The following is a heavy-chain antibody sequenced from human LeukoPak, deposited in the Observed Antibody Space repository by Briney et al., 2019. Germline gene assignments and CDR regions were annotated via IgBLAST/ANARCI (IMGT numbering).Heavy chain of an antibody. V-gene: IGHV3-21*01. D-gene: IGHD3-3*01. Sequence: GGSLRLSCAASGFTFSSYSMNWVRQAPGKGLEWVSSISSGSSYIYYADSVKGRFTISRDNAKNSLYLQMNSLRAEDTVVYYCARDFLYYDFWSGYSNFDYWGQGTLVTVSS. CDR2: ISSGSSYI. CDR3: ARDFLYYDFWSGYSNFDY. CDR1: GFTFSSYS. J-gene: IGHJ4*02.